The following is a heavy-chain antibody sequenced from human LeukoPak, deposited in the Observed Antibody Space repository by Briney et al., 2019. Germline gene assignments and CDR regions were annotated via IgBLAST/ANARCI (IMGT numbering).Heavy chain of an antibody. J-gene: IGHJ5*02. V-gene: IGHV4-39*01. Sequence: PSETLSLTCTVPGGSISSSSYYWGWIRQPPGKGLEWIGSIYYSGSTYYNPSLRSRVTISVDTSKNQFSLKLSSVTAADTAVYYCARHVGRVSGYYIGWFDPWGQGTLVTVSS. CDR1: GGSISSSSYY. CDR2: IYYSGST. CDR3: ARHVGRVSGYYIGWFDP. D-gene: IGHD3-9*01.